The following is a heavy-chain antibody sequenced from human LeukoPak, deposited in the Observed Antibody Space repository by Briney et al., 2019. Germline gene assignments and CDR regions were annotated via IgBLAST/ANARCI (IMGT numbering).Heavy chain of an antibody. CDR1: GFTFSSYA. Sequence: GGSLRLSCAASGFTFSSYAMSWVRQAPGKGLERVSAISGSGGSTYYADSVKGRFTISRDNSKNTLYLQMNSLRAEDTAVYYCARGRRWDLLVSLIDASDIWGQGTMVTVSS. V-gene: IGHV3-23*01. J-gene: IGHJ3*02. CDR3: ARGRRWDLLVSLIDASDI. D-gene: IGHD1-26*01. CDR2: ISGSGGST.